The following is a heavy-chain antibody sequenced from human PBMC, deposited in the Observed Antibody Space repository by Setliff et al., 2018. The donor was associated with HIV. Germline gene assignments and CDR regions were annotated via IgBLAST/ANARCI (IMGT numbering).Heavy chain of an antibody. V-gene: IGHV4-4*07. CDR2: IYTTGSI. D-gene: IGHD3-10*01. J-gene: IGHJ4*02. Sequence: TLSLTCTVSGASVTSHYWTWIRQPAGKGMEWIGRIYTTGSINYNPSLKSRVTMSIDTSKNHFSLNLTSVTAADTAVYYCARGLEYYTSGTYSYYFDYWGQGILVTVSS. CDR1: GASVTSHY. CDR3: ARGLEYYTSGTYSYYFDY.